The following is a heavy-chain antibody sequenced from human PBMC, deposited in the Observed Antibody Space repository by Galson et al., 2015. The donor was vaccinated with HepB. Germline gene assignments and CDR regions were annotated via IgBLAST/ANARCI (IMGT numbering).Heavy chain of an antibody. CDR2: IWYDGSNK. D-gene: IGHD6-13*01. CDR1: GFTFSSYG. J-gene: IGHJ3*02. Sequence: SLRLSCAASGFTFSSYGMHWVRQAPGKGLEWVALIWYDGSNKYYADSLKGRFTISRDNSKNTLYLQMNSLRAEDTAVYYCARRQAATGTDTFDIWGQGTMVTVSS. V-gene: IGHV3-33*01. CDR3: ARRQAATGTDTFDI.